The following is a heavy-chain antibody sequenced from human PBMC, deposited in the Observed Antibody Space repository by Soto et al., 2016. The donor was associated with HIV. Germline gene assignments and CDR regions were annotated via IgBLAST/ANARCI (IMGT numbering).Heavy chain of an antibody. D-gene: IGHD4-17*01. CDR2: IIPIFGTA. V-gene: IGHV1-69*01. CDR1: GYTFTSYG. J-gene: IGHJ3*02. CDR3: ARDTARRDAFDI. Sequence: QVQLVQSGVEVKKPGASVKVSCKASGYTFTSYGISWVRQAPGQGLEWMGGIIPIFGTANYAQKFQGRVTITADESTSTAYMELSRLRSDDTAVYYCARDTARRDAFDIWGQGTMVTVSS.